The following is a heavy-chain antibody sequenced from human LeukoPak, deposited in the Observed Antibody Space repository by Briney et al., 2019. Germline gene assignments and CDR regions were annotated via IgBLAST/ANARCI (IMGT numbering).Heavy chain of an antibody. V-gene: IGHV1-46*01. Sequence: ASVKVSCKASGDTFTSYYMHWVRQAPGQGLEWMGIINPSGGSTSYAQKFQGRVTMTRDTSTGTVYMELSSLRSEDTAVYYCARDPKVAAAGTRYFDIWGRGTLVTVSS. J-gene: IGHJ2*01. CDR3: ARDPKVAAAGTRYFDI. CDR2: INPSGGST. CDR1: GDTFTSYY. D-gene: IGHD6-13*01.